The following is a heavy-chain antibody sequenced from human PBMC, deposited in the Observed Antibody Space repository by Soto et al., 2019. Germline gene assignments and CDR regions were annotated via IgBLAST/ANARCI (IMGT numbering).Heavy chain of an antibody. Sequence: ASVKVSCKASGYTFTSYGISWVRQAPGQGLEWMGWISAYNGNTNYAQKLQGRVTMTTDTSTSTAYMELRGLRSDDTAVYYCARDLGPGGIAAAGTEAFDIWGQGTMVTVSS. CDR1: GYTFTSYG. J-gene: IGHJ3*02. CDR3: ARDLGPGGIAAAGTEAFDI. D-gene: IGHD6-13*01. V-gene: IGHV1-18*04. CDR2: ISAYNGNT.